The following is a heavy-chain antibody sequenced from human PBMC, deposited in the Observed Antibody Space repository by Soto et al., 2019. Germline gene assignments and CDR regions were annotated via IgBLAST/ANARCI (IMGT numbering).Heavy chain of an antibody. CDR2: IHHSETT. CDR3: ARDLWGYCGTDCYPLDV. V-gene: IGHV4-4*02. Sequence: SETLSLTCAVSGASVSSTKWWSWVRQSPGKGLEWIGEIHHSETTNYNPSLESRVTISIDKSKNQFSLKLNSVTAADTAVYYCARDLWGYCGTDCYPLDVWGQGTTVTVSS. CDR1: GASVSSTKW. J-gene: IGHJ6*02. D-gene: IGHD2-21*02.